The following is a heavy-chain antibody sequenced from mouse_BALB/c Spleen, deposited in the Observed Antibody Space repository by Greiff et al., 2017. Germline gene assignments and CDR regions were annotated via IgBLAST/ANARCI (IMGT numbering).Heavy chain of an antibody. CDR1: GYTFTSYW. V-gene: IGHV1-7*01. CDR2: INPSTGYT. J-gene: IGHJ4*01. CDR3: ANDYEYAMDY. Sequence: QVQLQQSGAELAKPGASVKMSCKASGYTFTSYWMHWVKQRPGQGLEWIGYINPSTGYTEYNQKFKDKATLTADKSSSTAYMQLSSLTSEDSAVYYCANDYEYAMDYWGQGTSGTVSS. D-gene: IGHD2-4*01.